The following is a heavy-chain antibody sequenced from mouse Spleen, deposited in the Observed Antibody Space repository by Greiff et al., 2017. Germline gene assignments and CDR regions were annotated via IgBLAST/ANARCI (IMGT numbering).Heavy chain of an antibody. J-gene: IGHJ4*01. Sequence: EVQRVESGGGLVKPGGSLKLSCAASGFTFSDYYMYWVRQTPEKRLEWVATISDGGSYTYYPDSVKGRFTISRDNAKNNLYLQMSSLKSEDTAMYYCARVYDYDGSYAMDYWGQGTSVTVSS. CDR1: GFTFSDYY. D-gene: IGHD2-4*01. CDR2: ISDGGSYT. V-gene: IGHV5-4*02. CDR3: ARVYDYDGSYAMDY.